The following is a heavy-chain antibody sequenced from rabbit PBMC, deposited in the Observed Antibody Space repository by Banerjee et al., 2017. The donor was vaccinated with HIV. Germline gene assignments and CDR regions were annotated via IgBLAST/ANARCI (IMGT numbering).Heavy chain of an antibody. CDR1: GFSFSNGYV. CDR3: ARGVYIGGSSYFSYFSL. J-gene: IGHJ4*01. D-gene: IGHD8-1*01. Sequence: QEQLEESGGDLVKPEGSLTLTCTASGFSFSNGYVMCWVRQAPGKGLEWIACINTISGNTVYASWAKGRFTISKMPSTTVTLQMTSLTAADTATYFCARGVYIGGSSYFSYFSLWGPGTLVTVS. V-gene: IGHV1S45*01. CDR2: INTISGNT.